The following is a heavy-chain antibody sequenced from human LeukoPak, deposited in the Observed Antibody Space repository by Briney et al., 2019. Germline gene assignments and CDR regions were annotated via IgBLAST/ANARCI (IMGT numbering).Heavy chain of an antibody. CDR2: IKPDGSEK. CDR1: GFTISSYW. J-gene: IGHJ6*02. D-gene: IGHD6-19*01. V-gene: IGHV3-7*01. Sequence: GGSLRLSCAGPGFTISSYWMSWVRQAPGKGLEWVATIKPDGSEKLYVASVKGRFTVTRENAKNSVFLQMNNLSGEDTAGYYCATQWPYRYYYGLDVWGQGTTVTVSS. CDR3: ATQWPYRYYYGLDV.